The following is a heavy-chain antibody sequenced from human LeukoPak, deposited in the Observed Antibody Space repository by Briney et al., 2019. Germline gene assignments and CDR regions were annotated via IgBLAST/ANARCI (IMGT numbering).Heavy chain of an antibody. CDR3: ARGVPTVTTRNWFDP. CDR2: INHSGST. V-gene: IGHV4-39*07. J-gene: IGHJ5*02. CDR1: GGSISSSSYY. D-gene: IGHD4-11*01. Sequence: SETLSLTCTVSGGSISSSSYYWSWIRQPPGKGLEWIGEINHSGSTNYNPSLKSRVTISVDTSKNQFSLKLSSVTAADTAVYYCARGVPTVTTRNWFDPWGQGTLVTVSS.